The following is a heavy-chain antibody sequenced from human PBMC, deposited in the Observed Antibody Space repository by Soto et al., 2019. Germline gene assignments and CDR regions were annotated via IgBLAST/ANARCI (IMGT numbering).Heavy chain of an antibody. D-gene: IGHD2-2*01. Sequence: QVQLVQSGAEVKKPGSSVKVSCKASGGTFSSYAISWVRQAPGQGLEWMGGIIPIFGTANYAQKFQGRVTITADESTSTAYMELSSLRSEDTAVYYCLRYCSSTSCVRGVSFLDAFDIWGQGTMVTVSS. J-gene: IGHJ3*02. V-gene: IGHV1-69*01. CDR1: GGTFSSYA. CDR3: LRYCSSTSCVRGVSFLDAFDI. CDR2: IIPIFGTA.